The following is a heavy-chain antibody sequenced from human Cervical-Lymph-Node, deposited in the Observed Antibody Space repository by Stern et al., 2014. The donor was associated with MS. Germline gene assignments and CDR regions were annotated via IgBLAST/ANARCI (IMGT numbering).Heavy chain of an antibody. CDR3: ARSPPDFYSEGSNSHYGATFDL. Sequence: EVHLVESGAEVKKPGESLKISCKSSGYPFSTYWIGWVRQTPGKGLEWMGIISPSDSESRYGPSFQGQVTMSVDKAINTVFLQWSSLKASDTAIYFCARSPPDFYSEGSNSHYGATFDLWGQGTQVTVSS. V-gene: IGHV5-51*01. D-gene: IGHD2-21*02. CDR1: GYPFSTYW. J-gene: IGHJ4*02. CDR2: ISPSDSES.